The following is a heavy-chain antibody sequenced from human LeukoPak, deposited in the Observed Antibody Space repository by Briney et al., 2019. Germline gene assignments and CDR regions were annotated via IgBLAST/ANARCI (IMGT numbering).Heavy chain of an antibody. CDR2: ISAYSLNT. J-gene: IGHJ1*01. CDR3: ARVRDDFWSGFESSSEYFQY. D-gene: IGHD3-3*01. V-gene: IGHV1-18*01. CDR1: GYTFTSYG. Sequence: ASVKVSCKASGYTFTSYGISWVRQAPGQGLEWMGWISAYSLNTNYAQNFQGRVTMTTDTSTSTAYMELRSLRSDDTAVFYCARVRDDFWSGFESSSEYFQYWGQGTLVTVSS.